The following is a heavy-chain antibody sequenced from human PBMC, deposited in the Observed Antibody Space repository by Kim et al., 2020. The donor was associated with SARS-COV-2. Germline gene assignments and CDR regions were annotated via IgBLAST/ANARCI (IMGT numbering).Heavy chain of an antibody. CDR3: ARTTMATRDFDY. J-gene: IGHJ4*02. Sequence: NYAQKFQGGVTMTRDTSISTAYMELSRLRSDDTAVYYCARTTMATRDFDYWGQGTLVTVSS. V-gene: IGHV1-2*02. D-gene: IGHD5-12*01.